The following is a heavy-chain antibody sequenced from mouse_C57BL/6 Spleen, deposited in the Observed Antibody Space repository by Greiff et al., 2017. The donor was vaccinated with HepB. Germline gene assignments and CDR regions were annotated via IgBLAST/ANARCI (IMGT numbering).Heavy chain of an antibody. CDR1: GYSITSGYY. CDR3: ARHRYWYFDV. CDR2: ISYDGSN. J-gene: IGHJ1*03. V-gene: IGHV3-6*01. Sequence: EVKLLESGPGLVKPSQSLSLTCSVTGYSITSGYYWNWIRQFPGNKLEWMGYISYDGSNNYNPSLKNRISITRDTSKNQFFLKLNSVTTEDTATYYCARHRYWYFDVWGTGTTVTVSS.